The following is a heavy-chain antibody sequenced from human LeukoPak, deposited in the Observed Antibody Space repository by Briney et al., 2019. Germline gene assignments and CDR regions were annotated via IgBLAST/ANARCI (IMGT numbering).Heavy chain of an antibody. CDR2: ISSYNCNT. J-gene: IGHJ5*02. CDR3: ARDGGEVPAAIRGWFDP. V-gene: IGHV1-18*01. CDR1: GYTFTSYG. Sequence: ASVKVSCKASGYTFTSYGISWVRQAPGQGLEWMGWISSYNCNTNYAQKLQGRVTMTTDTSTSTAYMELRSLRSDDTAVYYCARDGGEVPAAIRGWFDPWGQGTLVTVSS. D-gene: IGHD2-2*02.